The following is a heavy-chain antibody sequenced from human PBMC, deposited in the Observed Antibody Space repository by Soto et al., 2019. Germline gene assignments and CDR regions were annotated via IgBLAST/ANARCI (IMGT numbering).Heavy chain of an antibody. V-gene: IGHV3-74*01. CDR1: GFTFSSYG. Sequence: GGSLRLSCAASGFTFSSYGMHWVRQAPGKGLVWVSRINSDGSSTSYADSVKGRFTISRDNAKNTLYLQMNSLRAEDTAVYYCARGSHYDILYYYYYMDVWGKGTTVTVSS. D-gene: IGHD3-9*01. CDR2: INSDGSST. CDR3: ARGSHYDILYYYYYMDV. J-gene: IGHJ6*03.